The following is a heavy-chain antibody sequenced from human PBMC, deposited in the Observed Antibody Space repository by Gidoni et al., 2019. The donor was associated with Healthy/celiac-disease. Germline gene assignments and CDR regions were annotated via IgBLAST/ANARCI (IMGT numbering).Heavy chain of an antibody. V-gene: IGHV3-30*04. Sequence: QVQLVESGGGVVQPGRSLRLSCAASGFTFSSYAMHRVRQAPGKGREWVAVISYDGSNKYYADAVKGRFTISRDNSKNTRYLRMNSLRAEDTAVYYCATAGYGDYQDYYGMDVWGQGTTVTVSS. J-gene: IGHJ6*02. D-gene: IGHD4-17*01. CDR3: ATAGYGDYQDYYGMDV. CDR2: ISYDGSNK. CDR1: GFTFSSYA.